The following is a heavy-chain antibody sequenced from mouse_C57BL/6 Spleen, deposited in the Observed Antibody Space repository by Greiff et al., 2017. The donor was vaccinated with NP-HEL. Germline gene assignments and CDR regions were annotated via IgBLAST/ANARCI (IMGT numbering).Heavy chain of an antibody. CDR3: ARRELKEAMDY. CDR2: IYPGDGDT. D-gene: IGHD1-3*01. V-gene: IGHV1-82*01. J-gene: IGHJ4*01. CDR1: GYAFSSSW. Sequence: VKLMESGPELVKPGASVKISCKASGYAFSSSWMNWVKQRPGKGLEWIGRIYPGDGDTNYNGKFKGKATLTADKSSSTAYMQLSSLTSEDSAVYFCARRELKEAMDYWGQGTSVTVSS.